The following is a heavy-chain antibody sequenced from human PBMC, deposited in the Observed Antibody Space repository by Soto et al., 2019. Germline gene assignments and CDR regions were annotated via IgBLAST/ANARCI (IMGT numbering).Heavy chain of an antibody. J-gene: IGHJ4*02. V-gene: IGHV1-69*08. Sequence: QVQLVSSGAEVKKPGSSVKVSCKASGYSFRRYTISWLRQAPGQGLEWLGRIIPVPGTANYAQKFQGRVTITADKSTGTDYLEVSSLTSQDTAVYYCASEGDSSYSFDYWGQGTLVTVSS. CDR1: GYSFRRYT. D-gene: IGHD6-6*01. CDR3: ASEGDSSYSFDY. CDR2: IIPVPGTA.